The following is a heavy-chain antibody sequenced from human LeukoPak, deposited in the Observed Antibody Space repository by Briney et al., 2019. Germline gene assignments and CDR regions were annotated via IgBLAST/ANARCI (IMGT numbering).Heavy chain of an antibody. CDR3: ASCVSSGYQIDY. CDR1: GFTFSSYA. D-gene: IGHD3-22*01. J-gene: IGHJ4*02. V-gene: IGHV3-30-3*01. CDR2: ISYDGSNK. Sequence: GGSLRLSCAASGFTFSSYAMHWVRQAPGKGPEWVAVISYDGSNKYYADSVKGRFTISRDNSKNTLYLQMNSLRAEDTAVYYCASCVSSGYQIDYWGQGTLVTVSS.